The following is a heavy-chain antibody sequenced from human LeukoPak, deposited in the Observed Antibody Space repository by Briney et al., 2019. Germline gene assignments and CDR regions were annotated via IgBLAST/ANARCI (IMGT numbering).Heavy chain of an antibody. J-gene: IGHJ4*02. D-gene: IGHD3-16*01. CDR2: IKQDGSEK. V-gene: IGHV3-7*03. CDR3: ARGGFGTGSN. Sequence: PGGSLRLSCAASGLTFSNYWMDWVRQAPGKGLEWVANIKQDGSEKNYVDSVKGRFIISRDNAENSLYLQMNTLRADDTAVYYCARGGFGTGSNWGQGTLVTVSS. CDR1: GLTFSNYW.